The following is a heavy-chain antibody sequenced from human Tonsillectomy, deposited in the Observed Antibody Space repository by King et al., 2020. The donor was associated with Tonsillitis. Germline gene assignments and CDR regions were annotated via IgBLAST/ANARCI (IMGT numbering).Heavy chain of an antibody. CDR1: GGSISSYY. J-gene: IGHJ3*02. CDR2: IYTNGST. Sequence: QLQESGPGLVKPSETLSLTCTVSGGSISSYYWSWIRQPAGKGLEWIGRIYTNGSTNYNPSLKSRVTMSVDTSKNQFSLKLSTVTAADTAVYYCARVTDYDFWSGFQTGAFDIWGQGTMVTVSS. V-gene: IGHV4-4*07. CDR3: ARVTDYDFWSGFQTGAFDI. D-gene: IGHD3-3*01.